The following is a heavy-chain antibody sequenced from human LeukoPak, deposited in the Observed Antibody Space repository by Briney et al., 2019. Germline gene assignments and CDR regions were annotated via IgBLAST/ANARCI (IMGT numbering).Heavy chain of an antibody. D-gene: IGHD3-9*01. CDR2: ISGSGGST. V-gene: IGHV3-23*01. CDR1: GFTFSSYG. CDR3: AREHYDILTGYYTRYYFDY. J-gene: IGHJ4*02. Sequence: GGSLRLSCAASGFTFSSYGMSWVRQAPGKGLEWVPAISGSGGSTYYADSVKGRFTISRDNSKNTLYLQMNSLRAEDTAVYYCAREHYDILTGYYTRYYFDYWGQGTLVTVSS.